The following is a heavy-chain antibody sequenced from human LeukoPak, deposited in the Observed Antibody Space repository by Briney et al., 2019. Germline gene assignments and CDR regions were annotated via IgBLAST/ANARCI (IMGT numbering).Heavy chain of an antibody. D-gene: IGHD3-3*01. J-gene: IGHJ4*02. CDR3: AKASWVTNADAVL. V-gene: IGHV4-31*03. CDR1: GGSISSGGYY. Sequence: MSSETLSLTCTVSGGSISSGGYYWSWIRQHPGKGLEWIGYIYYSGSTYYNPSLKSRVTISVDTSKNQFSLKLSSVTAADTAIYYCAKASWVTNADAVLWGQGTVVTVSS. CDR2: IYYSGST.